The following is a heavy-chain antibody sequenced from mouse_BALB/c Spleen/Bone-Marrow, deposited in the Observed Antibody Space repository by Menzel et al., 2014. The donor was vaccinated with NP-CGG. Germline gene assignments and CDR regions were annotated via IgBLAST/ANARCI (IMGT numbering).Heavy chain of an antibody. CDR3: ARSSSYDYDVGFAY. Sequence: VQLQQSGPGLVKPSQSLSLTCIVTGYSITRDYAWNWIRQFPGNKLEWMGYISYSGSTTYSPSLESRISITRDTSKNQFFLQLNSVTTEDTATYYCARSSSYDYDVGFAYWGQGTLVTVSA. CDR2: ISYSGST. V-gene: IGHV3-2*02. D-gene: IGHD2-4*01. J-gene: IGHJ3*01. CDR1: GYSITRDYA.